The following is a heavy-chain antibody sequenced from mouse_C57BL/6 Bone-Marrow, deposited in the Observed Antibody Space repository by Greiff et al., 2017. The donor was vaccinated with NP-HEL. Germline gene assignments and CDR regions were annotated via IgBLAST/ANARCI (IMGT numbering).Heavy chain of an antibody. J-gene: IGHJ2*01. CDR3: ARGAYYGSSYYFDY. CDR2: INPGSGGT. D-gene: IGHD1-1*01. V-gene: IGHV1-54*01. CDR1: GYAFTNYL. Sequence: VKLQESGAELVRPGTSVKVSCKASGYAFTNYLIEWVKQRPGQGLEWIGVINPGSGGTNYNEKFKGKATLTADKSSSTAYMQLSSLTSEDSAVYFCARGAYYGSSYYFDYWGQGTTLTVSS.